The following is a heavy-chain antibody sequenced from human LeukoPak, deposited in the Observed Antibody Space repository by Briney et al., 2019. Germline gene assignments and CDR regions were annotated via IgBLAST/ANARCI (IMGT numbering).Heavy chain of an antibody. J-gene: IGHJ3*02. Sequence: GASVKVSCKASGYDFTSYAMHWVRQAPGQRLEWMGWINAGNGNTKYSQKFQDRVTVTRDTSTSTAYMELSSLRSEDTAVYYCAKDEKGYYHDTSGYPDAFDIWGQGQWSPSLQ. CDR2: INAGNGNT. V-gene: IGHV1-3*01. CDR1: GYDFTSYA. CDR3: AKDEKGYYHDTSGYPDAFDI. D-gene: IGHD3-22*01.